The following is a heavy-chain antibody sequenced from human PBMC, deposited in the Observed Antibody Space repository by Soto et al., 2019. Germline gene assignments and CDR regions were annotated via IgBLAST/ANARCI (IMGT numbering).Heavy chain of an antibody. D-gene: IGHD3-3*01. CDR3: STVLFGVDYFDS. V-gene: IGHV3-15*07. Sequence: EVQLVESGGGLVKPGGSLRLSCAASGFTFNNAWMNWVRQAPGKGLEWVGSIKTKTDGGTTDYAAPVKVRFTISREDSKIPVYWQMNSLKIEDTAVYYCSTVLFGVDYFDSRGQGTLVTASS. J-gene: IGHJ4*02. CDR2: IKTKTDGGTT. CDR1: GFTFNNAW.